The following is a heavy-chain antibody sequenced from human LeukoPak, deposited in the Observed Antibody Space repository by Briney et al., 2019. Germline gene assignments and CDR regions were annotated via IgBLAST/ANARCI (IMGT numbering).Heavy chain of an antibody. D-gene: IGHD2-2*01. J-gene: IGHJ3*02. CDR2: IIPIFGTA. CDR3: ARLWDIVVVPAANAFDI. Sequence: GASVKVSCKASGGTFSSYAISWVRQAPGQGLEWMGGIIPIFGTANYAQKLQGRVTMTTDTSTSTAYMELRSLRSDDTAVYYCARLWDIVVVPAANAFDIWGQGTMVTVSS. CDR1: GGTFSSYA. V-gene: IGHV1-69*05.